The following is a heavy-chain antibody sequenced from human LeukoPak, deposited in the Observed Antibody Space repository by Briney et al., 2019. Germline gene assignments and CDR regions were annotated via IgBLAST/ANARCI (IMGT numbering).Heavy chain of an antibody. Sequence: SETLSLTCAVYGGSFSGYYWSWIRQPPGKGLEWIGEINHSGSTNYNPSLKSRVTISVDTSKNQFSLKLSSVTAADTAVYYCASLYGVATINWFDPWGQGTLVTVSS. J-gene: IGHJ5*02. CDR3: ASLYGVATINWFDP. CDR2: INHSGST. D-gene: IGHD5-12*01. CDR1: GGSFSGYY. V-gene: IGHV4-34*01.